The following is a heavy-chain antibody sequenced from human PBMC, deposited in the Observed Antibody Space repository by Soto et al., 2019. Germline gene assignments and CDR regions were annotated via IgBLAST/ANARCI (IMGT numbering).Heavy chain of an antibody. J-gene: IGHJ4*02. CDR2: ILSKAGNYAT. CDR1: GFIFSGSA. Sequence: EVQLVESGGGLVQPGGSLKLSCAASGFIFSGSAVHWLRQASGKGLEWVGRILSKAGNYATAYPASMKGRFTISRDDSENTAFLQMNSLQTEDTAVYYCIRGGSPYYYDYWGQGTLVAVSS. CDR3: IRGGSPYYYDY. V-gene: IGHV3-73*01.